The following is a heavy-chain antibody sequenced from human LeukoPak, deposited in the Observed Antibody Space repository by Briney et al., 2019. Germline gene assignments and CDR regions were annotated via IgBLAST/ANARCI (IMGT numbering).Heavy chain of an antibody. Sequence: ASVKVSCKGSGYIFTSYVFNWARPATAQGREWMGWINPNSGNTGYAQKFQGRVTMTSNTSISTAYMELSSLRSEDTAVYYCARETTVTTDAFDIWGQGMMITVSS. CDR3: ARETTVTTDAFDI. CDR1: GYIFTSYV. V-gene: IGHV1-8*01. J-gene: IGHJ3*02. D-gene: IGHD4-17*01. CDR2: INPNSGNT.